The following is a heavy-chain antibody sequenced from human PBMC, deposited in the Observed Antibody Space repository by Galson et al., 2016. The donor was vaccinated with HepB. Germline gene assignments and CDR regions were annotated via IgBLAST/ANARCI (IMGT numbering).Heavy chain of an antibody. J-gene: IGHJ4*02. Sequence: TLSLTCTVSGGSISSDNYYWSWIRQPAGKGLEWIGRIDSSGSTNYNPSLRSRGTISVDTSKNRFSLRLSSLTAADTAVYYCARVYKYYFDYWGQGTLVTVSS. D-gene: IGHD5-24*01. CDR1: GGSISSDNYY. CDR3: ARVYKYYFDY. CDR2: IDSSGST. V-gene: IGHV4-61*02.